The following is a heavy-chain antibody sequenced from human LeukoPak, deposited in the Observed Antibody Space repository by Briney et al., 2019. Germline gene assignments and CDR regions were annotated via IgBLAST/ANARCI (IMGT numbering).Heavy chain of an antibody. CDR2: IYYSGST. V-gene: IGHV4-59*01. CDR3: ARDAYSGWYGY. CDR1: GGSISSYY. D-gene: IGHD6-19*01. J-gene: IGHJ4*02. Sequence: SETLSLTCTVSGGSISSYYWSWIRQPPGKGLEWIGYIYYSGSTNYNPSLKSRVTISVDTSKNQFSLKLSSVTAADTAVYYCARDAYSGWYGYWGQGTLVTVSS.